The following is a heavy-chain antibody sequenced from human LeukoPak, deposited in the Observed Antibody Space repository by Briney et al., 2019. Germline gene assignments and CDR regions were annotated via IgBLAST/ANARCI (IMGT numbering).Heavy chain of an antibody. CDR3: ARQEDGDGYSSGWYPGGFQH. D-gene: IGHD6-19*01. Sequence: SSETLSLTCTVSGDSVSSSSYYWGWIRQPPGKGLEWIGSIYYSGSTYYNPSLKSRVTISVDTSKNQFSLKLSSVTAADTAVYYCARQEDGDGYSSGWYPGGFQHWGQGTLVTVSS. CDR1: GDSVSSSSYY. CDR2: IYYSGST. J-gene: IGHJ1*01. V-gene: IGHV4-39*01.